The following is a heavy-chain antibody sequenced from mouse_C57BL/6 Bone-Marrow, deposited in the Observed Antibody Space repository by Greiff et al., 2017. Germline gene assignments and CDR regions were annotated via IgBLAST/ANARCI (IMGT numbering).Heavy chain of an antibody. CDR2: IDPANGNT. V-gene: IGHV14-3*01. CDR3: ASSDYSGSCPDWYFDV. J-gene: IGHJ1*03. D-gene: IGHD1-1*01. Sequence: VQLQQSVAELVRPGASVKLSCTASGFNIKNTYMHWVKQRPEQGLEWIGRIDPANGNTNYASKFQGKATITADTSSNTAYLQLSSLTSEDTAIYYCASSDYSGSCPDWYFDVWGTGTTVTVSS. CDR1: GFNIKNTY.